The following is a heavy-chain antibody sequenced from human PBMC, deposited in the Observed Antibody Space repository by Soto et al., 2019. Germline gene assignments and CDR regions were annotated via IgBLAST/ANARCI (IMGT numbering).Heavy chain of an antibody. CDR3: ARVIGGWYEHDI. CDR2: IYYSGST. D-gene: IGHD6-19*01. J-gene: IGHJ4*02. Sequence: PSETLSLTCSVSGGSMSSYFWNWIRQPPGKGLEWIGYIYYSGSTKYNPSLESRVVMSVDTSKNQFSLQLSSVTAADTAVYYCARVIGGWYEHDIWGRGPTVTVSA. CDR1: GGSMSSYF. V-gene: IGHV4-59*01.